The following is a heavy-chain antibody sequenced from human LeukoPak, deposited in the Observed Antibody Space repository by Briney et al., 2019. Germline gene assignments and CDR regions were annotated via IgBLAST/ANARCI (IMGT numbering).Heavy chain of an antibody. J-gene: IGHJ4*02. V-gene: IGHV3-64*01. CDR3: ARGSVLPGPFDY. D-gene: IGHD2-2*01. CDR1: GFSVSNYA. CDR2: ITPTVSST. Sequence: GGSLRLSCAASGFSVSNYAMHWVRLAPGKGLEYVSAITPTVSSTYYANSVKGRFTISRDKSKNTLYLQMGSLRTEDMAVYFCARGSVLPGPFDYWGQGTLVTVSS.